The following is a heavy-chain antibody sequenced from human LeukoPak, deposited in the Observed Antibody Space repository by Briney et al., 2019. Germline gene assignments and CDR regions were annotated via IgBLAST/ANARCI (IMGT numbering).Heavy chain of an antibody. D-gene: IGHD2-2*01. CDR2: MNSSGRYI. Sequence: GGSLRLSCTASEFTFSGYTMNWVRQAPGKGLEWVSSMNSSGRYIKYAHSVKGRFTITRNNANNSVYLQMNSLRAEDTAVYYCARGVTGYCSSTSCYEVDVPNWFDPWGQGTLVTVSS. CDR1: EFTFSGYT. J-gene: IGHJ5*02. V-gene: IGHV3-21*01. CDR3: ARGVTGYCSSTSCYEVDVPNWFDP.